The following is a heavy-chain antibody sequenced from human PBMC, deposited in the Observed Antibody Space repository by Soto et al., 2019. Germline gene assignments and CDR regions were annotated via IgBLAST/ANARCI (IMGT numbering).Heavy chain of an antibody. D-gene: IGHD3-3*01. CDR2: ISAYNGNT. CDR3: ARVLYHDFCSGPYYYYYGMDV. V-gene: IGHV1-18*04. J-gene: IGHJ6*02. Sequence: ASVKVSCKASGYTFTSYGISWVRQAPGQGLEWMGWISAYNGNTNYAQKLQGRVTMTTDTSTSTAYMELRSLRSDDTAVYYCARVLYHDFCSGPYYYYYGMDVWGQGTTVTVSS. CDR1: GYTFTSYG.